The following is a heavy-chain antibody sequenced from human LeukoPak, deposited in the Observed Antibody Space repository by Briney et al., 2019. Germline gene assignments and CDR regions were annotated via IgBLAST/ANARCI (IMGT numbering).Heavy chain of an antibody. CDR1: GFIFSIYG. Sequence: GGSLRLSWAASGFIFSIYGMHWVRQAPGKGLEWVAFIRYDGSNKYYADSVKGRFTISRDNAKNSLYLQMNSLRAEDTSVYYCARDVVFYYYDSSGYFGAFAICGQGTMVTVPS. CDR3: ARDVVFYYYDSSGYFGAFAI. V-gene: IGHV3-30*02. D-gene: IGHD3-22*01. CDR2: IRYDGSNK. J-gene: IGHJ3*02.